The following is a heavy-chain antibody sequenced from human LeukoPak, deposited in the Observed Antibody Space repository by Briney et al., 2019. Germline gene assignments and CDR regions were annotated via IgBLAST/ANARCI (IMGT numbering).Heavy chain of an antibody. D-gene: IGHD6-13*01. CDR1: GYTFTSYA. Sequence: ASVKVSCKASGYTFTSYAMHWVRQAPGQRLEWMGWINAGNGNTKYSQKFQGRVTITRDTSASTAYMELSSLRSEDTAVYYCARGTAAAGFYYYGMDVWGQGTTVTVSS. V-gene: IGHV1-3*01. CDR2: INAGNGNT. J-gene: IGHJ6*02. CDR3: ARGTAAAGFYYYGMDV.